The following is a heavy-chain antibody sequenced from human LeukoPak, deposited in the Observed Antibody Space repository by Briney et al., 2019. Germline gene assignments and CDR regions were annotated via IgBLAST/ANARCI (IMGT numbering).Heavy chain of an antibody. CDR3: ARDDFGYDSSGCYSGYLDY. J-gene: IGHJ4*02. CDR2: ISYDGSNK. D-gene: IGHD3-22*01. Sequence: QAGGSLRLSCAASGFTFSSYAMHWVRQAPGKGLEWVAVISYDGSNKYYADSVKGRFTISRDNSKNTLYLQMNSLRAEDTAVYYCARDDFGYDSSGCYSGYLDYWGQGTLVTVSS. V-gene: IGHV3-30*01. CDR1: GFTFSSYA.